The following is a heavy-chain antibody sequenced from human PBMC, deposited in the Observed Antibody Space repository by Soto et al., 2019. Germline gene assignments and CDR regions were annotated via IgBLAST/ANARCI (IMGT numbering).Heavy chain of an antibody. J-gene: IGHJ4*02. V-gene: IGHV3-21*03. Sequence: GGSLRLSCTASGFTFTSFAMNWVRQAPVKGLEWVSSISGNGTSIYYADSVKGRFTISRDNAKNSLFLQMNSLRVEDTGVYYCAREVRGIDSWGQGILVTVSS. CDR2: ISGNGTSI. D-gene: IGHD3-10*01. CDR1: GFTFTSFA. CDR3: AREVRGIDS.